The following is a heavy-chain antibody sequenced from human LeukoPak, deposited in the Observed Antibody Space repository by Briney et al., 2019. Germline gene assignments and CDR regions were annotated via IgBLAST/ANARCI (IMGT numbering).Heavy chain of an antibody. J-gene: IGHJ4*02. D-gene: IGHD4-17*01. Sequence: GGSLRLSCAASGFNISDHYMDWVRQAPGKGLEWVGRVRNKPNGYTTDYGTSVKGRFTISRDDSKNSLYLQMNSLTSEDTAVYYCTRVRHGDYFDYWGQGTLVSVSS. CDR3: TRVRHGDYFDY. CDR2: VRNKPNGYTT. CDR1: GFNISDHY. V-gene: IGHV3-72*01.